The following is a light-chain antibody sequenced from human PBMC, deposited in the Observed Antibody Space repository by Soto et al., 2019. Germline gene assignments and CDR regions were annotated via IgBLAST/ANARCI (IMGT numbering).Light chain of an antibody. CDR2: EVT. V-gene: IGLV2-14*01. Sequence: QSALTQPASVSGSPGQSITMSCSGTSEDVGGYNYVSWYQHHPGKAPKLLIYEVTNRPSGLSDRFSGSKSGNTASLTISGLQAEDEADYYCSSYTSSHTLVFGPGTKLTVL. CDR3: SSYTSSHTLV. CDR1: SEDVGGYNY. J-gene: IGLJ1*01.